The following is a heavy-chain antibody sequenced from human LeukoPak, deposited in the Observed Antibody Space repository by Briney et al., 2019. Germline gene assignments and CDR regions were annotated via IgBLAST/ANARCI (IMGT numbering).Heavy chain of an antibody. CDR1: GGSISSYY. CDR2: IYYSGST. CDR3: ARDRGQLLPQHDAFDI. J-gene: IGHJ3*02. Sequence: PSETLSLTCTVSGGSISSYYWSWIRQPPGKGLEWIGYIYYSGSTNYNPSLKSRVTISVDTSKNQFSLKLSSVTAADTAAYYCARDRGQLLPQHDAFDIWGQGTMVTVSS. V-gene: IGHV4-59*12. D-gene: IGHD2-2*01.